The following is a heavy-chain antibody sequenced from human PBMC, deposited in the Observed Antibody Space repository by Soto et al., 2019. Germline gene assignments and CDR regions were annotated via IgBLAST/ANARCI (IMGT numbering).Heavy chain of an antibody. CDR1: GGTFSSYA. D-gene: IGHD3-22*01. V-gene: IGHV1-69*01. Sequence: QVQLVQSGAEVKKPGSSVKVSCKASGGTFSSYAISWVRQAPGQGLEWMGGIIPIFGTANYAQKFQGRVTITADESTSPAYLELSRRSSEDTSVDYCARYYYDSSGYYRGYYYYGIDVWGQGTTVTVSS. J-gene: IGHJ6*02. CDR3: ARYYYDSSGYYRGYYYYGIDV. CDR2: IIPIFGTA.